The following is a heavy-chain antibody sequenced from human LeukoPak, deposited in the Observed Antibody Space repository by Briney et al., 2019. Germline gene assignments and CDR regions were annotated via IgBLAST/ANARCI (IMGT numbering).Heavy chain of an antibody. D-gene: IGHD5-12*01. V-gene: IGHV3-74*01. CDR3: ARDRGYTQDY. CDR1: GFSFSTYW. J-gene: IGHJ4*02. Sequence: GGSLRVSCVASGFSFSTYWMHWVRQAPGKGLVWVSHIKSDGSSTSYADSVKGRFTISRDNATNTLYLQMNSLRADDTAVYYCARDRGYTQDYWGQGTLVTVSS. CDR2: IKSDGSST.